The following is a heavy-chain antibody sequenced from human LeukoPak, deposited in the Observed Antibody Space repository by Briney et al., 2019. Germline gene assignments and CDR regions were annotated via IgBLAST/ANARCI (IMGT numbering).Heavy chain of an antibody. D-gene: IGHD3-9*01. J-gene: IGHJ3*02. CDR2: IYYSGST. CDR3: ARHLKATGAFDI. CDR1: GGSISSTSYC. Sequence: SETLSLTCTVSGGSISSTSYCRGWIRQPPGKGLEWIGSIYYSGSTYYNTSLKSRVTISVDTSKNQFSLKLSSVTAADTAVYYCARHLKATGAFDIWGQGTMVTV. V-gene: IGHV4-39*01.